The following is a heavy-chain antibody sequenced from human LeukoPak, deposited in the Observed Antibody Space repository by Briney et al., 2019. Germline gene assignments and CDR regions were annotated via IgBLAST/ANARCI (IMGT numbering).Heavy chain of an antibody. D-gene: IGHD3-10*01. Sequence: ETLSLTCAVYRGSFSGYYWSWIRQPPGKGLEWFGEINHSGSTNYNPSLKSRVTISVDTSKNQFSLKLSSVTAADTAVYYCAGEWIVVPNWFDPWGQGTLVTVSS. CDR3: AGEWIVVPNWFDP. CDR1: RGSFSGYY. J-gene: IGHJ5*02. CDR2: INHSGST. V-gene: IGHV4-34*01.